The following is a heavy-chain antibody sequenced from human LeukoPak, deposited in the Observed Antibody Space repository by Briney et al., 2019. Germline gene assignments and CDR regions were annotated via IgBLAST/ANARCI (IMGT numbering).Heavy chain of an antibody. CDR2: IIPILGIA. CDR3: ARERGKYCSGGSCYSPLYYYYGMDV. J-gene: IGHJ6*02. D-gene: IGHD2-15*01. Sequence: ASVKVSCKASGGTLSSYAISWVRQAPGQGLEWMGTIIPILGIAHYAQKFQGRVTITADKSTSTAYMELSSLRSEDTAVYYCARERGKYCSGGSCYSPLYYYYGMDVWGQGTTVTVSS. V-gene: IGHV1-69*04. CDR1: GGTLSSYA.